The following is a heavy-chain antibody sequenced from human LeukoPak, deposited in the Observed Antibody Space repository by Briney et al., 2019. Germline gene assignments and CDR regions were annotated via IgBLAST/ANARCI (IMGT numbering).Heavy chain of an antibody. CDR1: GYTFTSYG. CDR2: IIPILGIA. D-gene: IGHD5-12*01. Sequence: SVKVSCKASGYTFTSYGISWVRQAPGQGLEWMGGIIPILGIANYAQKFQGRVTITVDKSTSTAYMELSSLRSEDTAVYYCARDVNVRRGYSGYDSPYYYYGMDVWGQGTTVTVSS. CDR3: ARDVNVRRGYSGYDSPYYYYGMDV. V-gene: IGHV1-69*10. J-gene: IGHJ6*02.